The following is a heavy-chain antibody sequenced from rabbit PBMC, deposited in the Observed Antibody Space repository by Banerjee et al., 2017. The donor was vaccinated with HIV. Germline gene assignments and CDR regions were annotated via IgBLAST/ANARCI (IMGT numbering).Heavy chain of an antibody. V-gene: IGHV1S45*01. J-gene: IGHJ4*01. CDR2: IYAGSGST. D-gene: IGHD1-1*01. CDR3: ARSTSGYDIGDL. CDR1: GFTLSSYW. Sequence: LEESGGDLVKPEGSLTLTCTASGFTLSSYWMYWVRQAPGKGLEWIGCIYAGSGSTWYASWAKGRFTISKTSSTTVTLQMTSLTAADTATYFCARSTSGYDIGDLWGPGTLVTVS.